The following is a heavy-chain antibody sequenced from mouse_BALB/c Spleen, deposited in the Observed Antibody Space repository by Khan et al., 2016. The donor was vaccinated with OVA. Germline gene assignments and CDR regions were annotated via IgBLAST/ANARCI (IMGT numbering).Heavy chain of an antibody. CDR2: IYPGSGYI. J-gene: IGHJ3*01. CDR1: GYTFTDFL. V-gene: IGHV1-77*01. D-gene: IGHD1-1*01. CDR3: ARACYGGFAH. Sequence: QVQLKQSGPELVKPGASVKMSCKASGYTFTDFLISWLKQRPGQGLEWIGEIYPGSGYIYYNEKFKGKATLTSDKSSNTAYMQLTSLTSEDSAVYFCARACYGGFAHWGQGTLVTVSA.